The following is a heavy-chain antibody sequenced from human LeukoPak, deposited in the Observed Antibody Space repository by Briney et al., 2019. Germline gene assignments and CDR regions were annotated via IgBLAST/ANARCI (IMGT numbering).Heavy chain of an antibody. CDR1: GFTFSNYS. Sequence: GSLRLSCAASGFTFSNYSMNWIRQPPGKGLEWIGSIYYSGSTYYNPSLKSRVTISVDTSKNQFSLRLSSVTAADTAVYYCARGRGEGRGISMVRGVRAPSYNWFDPWGHGTLVTVSS. J-gene: IGHJ5*02. D-gene: IGHD3-10*01. CDR2: IYYSGST. V-gene: IGHV4-39*07. CDR3: ARGRGEGRGISMVRGVRAPSYNWFDP.